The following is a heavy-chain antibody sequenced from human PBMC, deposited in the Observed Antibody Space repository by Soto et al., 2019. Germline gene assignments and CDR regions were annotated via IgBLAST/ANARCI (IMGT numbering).Heavy chain of an antibody. J-gene: IGHJ3*02. CDR2: INAGNGNT. Sequence: GASVKVSCKASGHTFTSYAMHWVRQAPGQRLEWMGWINAGNGNTKYSQKFQGRVTITRDTSASTAYMELSSLRSEDTAVYYCARAHYYDSSGYYPPAFDIWGQGTMVTVSS. D-gene: IGHD3-22*01. CDR3: ARAHYYDSSGYYPPAFDI. CDR1: GHTFTSYA. V-gene: IGHV1-3*01.